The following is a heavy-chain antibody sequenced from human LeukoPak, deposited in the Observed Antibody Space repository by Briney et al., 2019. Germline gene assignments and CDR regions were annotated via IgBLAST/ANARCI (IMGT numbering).Heavy chain of an antibody. D-gene: IGHD2-2*02. CDR1: GYTLTELS. Sequence: ASVKVSCKVSGYTLTELSMHWVRQAPGKGLEWMGGFDPEDGETIYAQKFQGRVTMTEDTSTDTAYMELSSLRSDDTAVYYCARVRGGLVVPAAILNYWGQGTLVTVSS. J-gene: IGHJ4*02. CDR3: ARVRGGLVVPAAILNY. CDR2: FDPEDGET. V-gene: IGHV1-24*01.